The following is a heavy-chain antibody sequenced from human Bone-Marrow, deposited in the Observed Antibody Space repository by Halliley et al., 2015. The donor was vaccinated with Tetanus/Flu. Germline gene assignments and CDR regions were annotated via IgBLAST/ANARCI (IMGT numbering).Heavy chain of an antibody. CDR3: ARKYDFLSGLFYCYGMDV. V-gene: IGHV3-7*01. Sequence: SLRLSCAASGFTFSTYSMNWVRQAPGRGLEWVTNINEDGSQKYYVDSVKGRFSISRDNAKNSLYLQMNSLRAEDTAMYYCARKYDFLSGLFYCYGMDVWGQGTTVTVSS. D-gene: IGHD3-3*01. J-gene: IGHJ6*02. CDR2: INEDGSQK. CDR1: GFTFSTYS.